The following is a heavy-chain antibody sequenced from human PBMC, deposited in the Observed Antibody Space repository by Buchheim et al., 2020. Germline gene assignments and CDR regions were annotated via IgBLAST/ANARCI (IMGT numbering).Heavy chain of an antibody. Sequence: EVQLLESGGGLVQPGGSLRLSCAASGFTFSNYAMTWVRQAPGKGLEWVSAIRVDTVTTYYADSVKGRFTISRDNSKNTLYLQMNSLRAADAALYRCAKCGSGGCQGVDVWGQGTT. D-gene: IGHD6-19*01. CDR3: AKCGSGGCQGVDV. V-gene: IGHV3-23*01. J-gene: IGHJ6*02. CDR2: IRVDTVTT. CDR1: GFTFSNYA.